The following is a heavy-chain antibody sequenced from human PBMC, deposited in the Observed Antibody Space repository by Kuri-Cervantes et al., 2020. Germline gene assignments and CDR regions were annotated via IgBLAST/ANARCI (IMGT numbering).Heavy chain of an antibody. J-gene: IGHJ4*02. Sequence: LRLSCTVSGGSVNSGSYYWSWIRQPPGKALEWLARIDWDDDKFYSTSLKTRLTISKDTSKNQVVLTMTNMDPVDTGTYYCARKILTGPFDYWGQGTLVTVSS. CDR3: ARKILTGPFDY. CDR2: IDWDDDK. V-gene: IGHV2-70*16. CDR1: GGSVNSGSYY. D-gene: IGHD1-20*01.